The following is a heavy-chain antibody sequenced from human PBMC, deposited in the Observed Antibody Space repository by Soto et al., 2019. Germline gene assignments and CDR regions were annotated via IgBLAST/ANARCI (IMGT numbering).Heavy chain of an antibody. CDR2: TYYRSKWYN. J-gene: IGHJ3*02. D-gene: IGHD3-22*01. V-gene: IGHV6-1*01. Sequence: SRTLSLTCVISGDSVSSNSAAWNLIRQSPSRGLEWLGRTYYRSKWYNDYAVSVKSRITINPDTSKNQFSLQLNSVTPEDTAVYYCARDRAYYYDSSGYYHDALDIWGQGTRSPS. CDR1: GDSVSSNSAA. CDR3: ARDRAYYYDSSGYYHDALDI.